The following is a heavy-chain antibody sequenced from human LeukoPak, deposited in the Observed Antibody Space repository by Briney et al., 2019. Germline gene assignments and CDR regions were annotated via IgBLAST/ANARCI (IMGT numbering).Heavy chain of an antibody. Sequence: ASVKVSCKASGYTFTSYGISWVRQAPGQGLEWMGWISAYNGNTIYAQRLQGRVTMTTDTSTNTAYMELRSLGSDDTAVYYCARDTYHFGSGSYPSFDYWGQGTLVTVSS. CDR3: ARDTYHFGSGSYPSFDY. J-gene: IGHJ4*02. D-gene: IGHD3-10*01. CDR2: ISAYNGNT. V-gene: IGHV1-18*01. CDR1: GYTFTSYG.